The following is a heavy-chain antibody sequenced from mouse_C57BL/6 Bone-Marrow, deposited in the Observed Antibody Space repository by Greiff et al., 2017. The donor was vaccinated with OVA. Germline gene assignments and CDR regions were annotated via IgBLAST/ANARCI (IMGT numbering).Heavy chain of an antibody. CDR2: INPNNGGT. V-gene: IGHV1-26*01. Sequence: VQLQQSGPALVTPEASVKISCKASGYTFTDYYMNWVKQSHGTSLELIGDINPNNGGTSYTQTFKGKATLTVDKSSSTAYMELRSLTSEDSAVYYWAREGIAYWGQGTLVTVSA. CDR1: GYTFTDYY. J-gene: IGHJ3*01. CDR3: AREGIAY.